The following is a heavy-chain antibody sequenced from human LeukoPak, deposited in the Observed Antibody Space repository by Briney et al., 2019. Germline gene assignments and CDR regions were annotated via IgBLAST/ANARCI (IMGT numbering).Heavy chain of an antibody. CDR1: GFSFSSYE. J-gene: IGHJ6*04. D-gene: IGHD6-25*01. CDR3: SRDGTPVYSSGWVYMGV. Sequence: GGSLRLSCAASGFSFSSYEMNWVRQAPGKGLEWISNISANGRLKHYADSVKGRFTISRDNAKNSLYLQMNSLTGEDTAVYYCSRDGTPVYSSGWVYMGVWRKGTRVLISA. CDR2: ISANGRLK. V-gene: IGHV3-48*03.